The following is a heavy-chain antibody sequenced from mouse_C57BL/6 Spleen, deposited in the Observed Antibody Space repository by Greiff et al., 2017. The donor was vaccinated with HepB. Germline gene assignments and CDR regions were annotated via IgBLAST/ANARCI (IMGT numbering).Heavy chain of an antibody. CDR3: APLITTVVDYYFDY. CDR2: IYPGDGDT. J-gene: IGHJ2*01. Sequence: QVQLQHSGPELVKPGASVKISCKASGYAFSSSWMNWVKQRPGKGLEWIGRIYPGDGDTNYNGKFKGKATLTADKSSSTAYMQLSSLTSEDSAVYFCAPLITTVVDYYFDYWGQGTTLTVSS. D-gene: IGHD1-1*01. V-gene: IGHV1-82*01. CDR1: GYAFSSSW.